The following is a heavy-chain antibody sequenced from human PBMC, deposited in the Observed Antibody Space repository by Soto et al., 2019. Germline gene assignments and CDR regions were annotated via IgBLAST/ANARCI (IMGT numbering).Heavy chain of an antibody. D-gene: IGHD3-10*01. J-gene: IGHJ4*02. V-gene: IGHV3-30*18. CDR2: ISYDGSKQ. CDR1: GFTFTSYG. CDR3: AKDGPNKADYGSEDFQY. Sequence: QVQLVESGGGVVQPGSSLRLSCVASGFTFTSYGMHWVRQAPGKGLEWVALISYDGSKQYYAESVKGRFTISRDNSKNTLDLQMNSLRTEDTAVYYCAKDGPNKADYGSEDFQYWGQGALVTVSS.